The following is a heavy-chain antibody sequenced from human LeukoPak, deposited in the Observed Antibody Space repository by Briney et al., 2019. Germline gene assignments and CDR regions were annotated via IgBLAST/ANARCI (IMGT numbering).Heavy chain of an antibody. V-gene: IGHV1-2*02. CDR2: INPNSGGT. CDR3: ATINGLWFGEYHGGFDY. Sequence: ASVKVSCKASGYTFTGYYMHWVRQAPGQGLEWMGWINPNSGGTNYAQKFQGRVTMTRDTSISTAYMELSRLRSDDTAVYYCATINGLWFGEYHGGFDYWGQGTLVTVSS. CDR1: GYTFTGYY. J-gene: IGHJ4*02. D-gene: IGHD3-10*01.